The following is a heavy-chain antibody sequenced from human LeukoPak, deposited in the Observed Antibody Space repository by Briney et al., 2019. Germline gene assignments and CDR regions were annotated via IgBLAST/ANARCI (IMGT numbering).Heavy chain of an antibody. CDR1: GFAFSSSW. V-gene: IGHV3-74*01. CDR2: INSDGTYT. J-gene: IGHJ4*02. CDR3: ARDLSHTFDY. Sequence: KPGGSLRLSCAASGFAFSSSWMLWVRQAPGKGLVWVSRINSDGTYTNYADSVKGRFTIFRDNAKNTLHLQMNSLRAEDTAVYYCARDLSHTFDYWGQGTLVTVSS.